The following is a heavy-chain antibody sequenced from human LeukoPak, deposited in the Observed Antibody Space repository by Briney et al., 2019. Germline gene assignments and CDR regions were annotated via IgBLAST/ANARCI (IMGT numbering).Heavy chain of an antibody. CDR2: ISGSGGDT. CDR1: GFTFSSYG. D-gene: IGHD5-12*01. CDR3: ARHLSGITGYTYGRGIDY. Sequence: GGSLRLSCTASGFTFSSYGMSWVRQAPGKGLEWVSAISGSGGDTYYADSVEGRFTISRDNAKKSLYLQMNSLRAEGTAVYYCARHLSGITGYTYGRGIDYWGQGTLLTVSS. V-gene: IGHV3-23*01. J-gene: IGHJ4*02.